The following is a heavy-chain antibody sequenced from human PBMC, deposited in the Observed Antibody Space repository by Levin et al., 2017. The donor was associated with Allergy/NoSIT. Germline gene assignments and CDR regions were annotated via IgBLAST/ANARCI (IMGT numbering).Heavy chain of an antibody. CDR3: ARMAIAAVGLRNGMDV. J-gene: IGHJ6*02. D-gene: IGHD6-13*01. V-gene: IGHV1-2*02. Sequence: ASVKVSCKASGYTFTGYYMHWVRQAPGQGLEWMGWINPNSGGTNYAQKFQGRVTMTRDTSISTAYMELSRLRSDDTAVYYCARMAIAAVGLRNGMDVWGQGTTVTVSS. CDR1: GYTFTGYY. CDR2: INPNSGGT.